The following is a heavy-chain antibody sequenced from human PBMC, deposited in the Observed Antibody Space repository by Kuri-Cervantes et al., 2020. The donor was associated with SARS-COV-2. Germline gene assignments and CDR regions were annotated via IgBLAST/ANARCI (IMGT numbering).Heavy chain of an antibody. CDR3: AMAGYYYDSSGPPADY. J-gene: IGHJ4*02. CDR1: GYTFTSYG. CDR2: ISAYNGNT. Sequence: ASVKVSCKASGYTFTSYGISWVRQAPGQGLEWMGWISAYNGNTNYAQKLQGRVTMTTDTSTRTAYMELRSLRSDDTAVYYCAMAGYYYDSSGPPADYWGQGTLVTVSS. V-gene: IGHV1-18*01. D-gene: IGHD3-22*01.